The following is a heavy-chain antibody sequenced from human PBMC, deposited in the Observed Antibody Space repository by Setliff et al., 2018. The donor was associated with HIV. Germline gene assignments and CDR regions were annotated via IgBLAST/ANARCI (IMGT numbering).Heavy chain of an antibody. D-gene: IGHD3-10*01. Sequence: SETLSLTCTVSGDSTSSSSSYWGWIRQPPGKGLEWIGRIYYSGSTYYNPSLKSRVTISVDTSKNQFSLKLNSVTAADTALYYCTGHAPSGELSYFDHWGQGDLVTVSS. CDR3: TGHAPSGELSYFDH. J-gene: IGHJ4*02. V-gene: IGHV4-39*01. CDR1: GDSTSSSSSY. CDR2: IYYSGST.